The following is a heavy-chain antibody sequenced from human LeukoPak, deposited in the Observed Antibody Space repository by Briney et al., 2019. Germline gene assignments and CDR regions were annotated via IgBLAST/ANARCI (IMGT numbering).Heavy chain of an antibody. CDR2: ISGSGGST. Sequence: GGSLRLSCAASGFTFSSYAMSWVRQAPGKGLEWVSAISGSGGSTYYADSVKGRFTISRDNSKNTLYLQMNSLRAEDTAVYYCAKVRLWSGYEGLDYWGQGTLVTVSS. CDR3: AKVRLWSGYEGLDY. V-gene: IGHV3-23*01. CDR1: GFTFSSYA. J-gene: IGHJ4*02. D-gene: IGHD3-3*01.